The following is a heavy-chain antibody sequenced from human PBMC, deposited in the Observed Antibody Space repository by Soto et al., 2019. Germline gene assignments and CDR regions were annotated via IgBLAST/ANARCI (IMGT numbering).Heavy chain of an antibody. CDR1: GFTFSNAW. J-gene: IGHJ4*02. V-gene: IGHV3-15*01. Sequence: EVQLVESGGGLVKPGGSLRLSCAASGFTFSNAWMSWVRQAPGKGLEWVGRIKSKTDGGTTDYAAPVKGRFTISRDDSKNTLYLQMNSLKIEDTAVYYCTTGSSSGPTWYWGQGTLVTVSS. D-gene: IGHD3-22*01. CDR2: IKSKTDGGTT. CDR3: TTGSSSGPTWY.